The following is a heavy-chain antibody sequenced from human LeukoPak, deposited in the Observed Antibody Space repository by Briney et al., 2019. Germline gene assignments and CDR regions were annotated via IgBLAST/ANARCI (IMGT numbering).Heavy chain of an antibody. CDR2: INPNSGGT. V-gene: IGHV1-2*06. J-gene: IGHJ6*03. Sequence: ASVKVSCKASGYTFTGYYMHWVRQAPGQGLEWMGRINPNSGGTNYAQRFQGRVTMTRDTSISTAYMELSRLRSDDMAVYYCARDEDYCSGGSCYVSYYYYMDVWGKGTTVTVSS. CDR3: ARDEDYCSGGSCYVSYYYYMDV. CDR1: GYTFTGYY. D-gene: IGHD2-15*01.